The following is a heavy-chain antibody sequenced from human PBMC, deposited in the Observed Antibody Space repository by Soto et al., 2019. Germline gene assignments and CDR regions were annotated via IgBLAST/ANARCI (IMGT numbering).Heavy chain of an antibody. V-gene: IGHV4-34*01. D-gene: IGHD2-2*01. CDR1: GGSFSGYY. CDR3: ARGSSVGYCSSTSCGGWFDP. Sequence: PSETLSLTCAVYGGSFSGYYWSWIRQPPGKGLEWIGEINHSGSTNYNPSLKSRVTISVDTSKNQFSLKLSSVTAADTAVYYCARGSSVGYCSSTSCGGWFDPWGQGTLVTVSS. CDR2: INHSGST. J-gene: IGHJ5*02.